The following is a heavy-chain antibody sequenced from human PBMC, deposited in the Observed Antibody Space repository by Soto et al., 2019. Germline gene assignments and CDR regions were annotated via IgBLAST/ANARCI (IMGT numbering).Heavy chain of an antibody. CDR2: IIPIFGTA. CDR3: ARVSYGGCDHETYYYYGMDV. Sequence: QVQLVQSGAEVKKPGSSVKVSCKASGGTFSSYAISWVRQAPGQGLEWMGGIIPIFGTANYAQKFQGRVTITADESTSTDYMALSSLRSEDTAVYYCARVSYGGCDHETYYYYGMDVWGQGTTVTVSS. J-gene: IGHJ6*02. V-gene: IGHV1-69*01. D-gene: IGHD2-21*02. CDR1: GGTFSSYA.